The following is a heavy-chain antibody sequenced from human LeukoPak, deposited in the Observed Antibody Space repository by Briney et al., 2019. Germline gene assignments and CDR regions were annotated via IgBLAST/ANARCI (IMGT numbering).Heavy chain of an antibody. V-gene: IGHV3-30*04. CDR2: ISYDGSNK. J-gene: IGHJ3*02. D-gene: IGHD3-22*01. Sequence: GGSLRLSCAASRFTFSSYAMHWVRQAPGKGLEWVAVISYDGSNKYYADSVKGRFTISRDNSKNTLYLQMNSLRAEDTAVYYCARDLGGYYDSSVQGAFDIWGQGTMVTVSS. CDR3: ARDLGGYYDSSVQGAFDI. CDR1: RFTFSSYA.